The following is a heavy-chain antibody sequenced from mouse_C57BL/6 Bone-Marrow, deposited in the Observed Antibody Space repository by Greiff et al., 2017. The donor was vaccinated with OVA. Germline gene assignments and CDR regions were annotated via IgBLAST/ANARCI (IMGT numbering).Heavy chain of an antibody. Sequence: VQLQQSGAELAKPGASVKLSCKASGYTFTSYWMHWVKQRPGQGLEWIGYINPSSGYTTYNQKFKDKATLTADKSSSTAYMQLSILTYEDSAVYYCARRKEPYAMDYWGQGTSVTVSS. V-gene: IGHV1-7*01. CDR1: GYTFTSYW. CDR2: INPSSGYT. CDR3: ARRKEPYAMDY. J-gene: IGHJ4*01.